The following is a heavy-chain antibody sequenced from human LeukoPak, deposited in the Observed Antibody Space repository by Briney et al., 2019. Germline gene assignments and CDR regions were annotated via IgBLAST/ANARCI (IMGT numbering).Heavy chain of an antibody. CDR1: GFTFSSYA. CDR3: VKRPGSSSSGTFEY. J-gene: IGHJ4*02. D-gene: IGHD6-6*01. Sequence: PGRSLRLSCAASGFTFSSYAMHWVRQAPGKGLEWVAVISYDGSNKYYADSVKGRFTISRDNSKNTLYLQMNSLKDEDTAVYYCVKRPGSSSSGTFEYWGQGTLVTVSS. V-gene: IGHV3-30-3*02. CDR2: ISYDGSNK.